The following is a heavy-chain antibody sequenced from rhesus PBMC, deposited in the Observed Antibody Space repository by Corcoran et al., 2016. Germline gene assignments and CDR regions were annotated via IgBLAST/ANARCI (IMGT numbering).Heavy chain of an antibody. D-gene: IGHD3-34*01. Sequence: EVQLVQSGAEVKKPGASVKISCKASGYTFTDYYMHWVRQAPGKGLGWMVRVDPEDGEAIHAPNFQDRGTITADTSTDTAYIELSSLRSEDTAVYYCATDVLSGVIINFGYWGQGVLVTVSS. CDR3: ATDVLSGVIINFGY. CDR2: VDPEDGEA. CDR1: GYTFTDYY. V-gene: IGHV1-111*02. J-gene: IGHJ4*01.